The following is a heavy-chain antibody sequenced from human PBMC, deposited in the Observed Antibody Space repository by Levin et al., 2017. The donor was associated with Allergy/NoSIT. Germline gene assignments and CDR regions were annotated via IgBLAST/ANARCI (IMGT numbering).Heavy chain of an antibody. Sequence: PSETLSLTCAISGDSISSTSAAWDWFRQSPSRGLEWLGRTYYRSKWYNDYAISLKSRISVNPDSSKNQFSLQLNSVTPEDTAIYYCAREYYYGSGSYWSPGMDVWGQGTAVTVSS. V-gene: IGHV6-1*01. D-gene: IGHD3-10*01. J-gene: IGHJ6*02. CDR3: AREYYYGSGSYWSPGMDV. CDR1: GDSISSTSAA. CDR2: TYYRSKWYN.